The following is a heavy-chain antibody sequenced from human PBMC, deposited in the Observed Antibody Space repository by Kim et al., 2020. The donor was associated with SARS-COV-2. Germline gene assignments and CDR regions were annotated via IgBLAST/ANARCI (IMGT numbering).Heavy chain of an antibody. CDR2: IYSGGST. Sequence: GGSLRLSCAASGFTVSSNYMSWVRQAPGKGLEWVSVIYSGGSTYYADSVKGRFTISRDNSKNTLYLQMNSLRAEDTAVYYCARDLLWFGELLYLRGVSNGMDVWGQGTTVTVSS. J-gene: IGHJ6*02. V-gene: IGHV3-53*01. CDR1: GFTVSSNY. CDR3: ARDLLWFGELLYLRGVSNGMDV. D-gene: IGHD3-10*01.